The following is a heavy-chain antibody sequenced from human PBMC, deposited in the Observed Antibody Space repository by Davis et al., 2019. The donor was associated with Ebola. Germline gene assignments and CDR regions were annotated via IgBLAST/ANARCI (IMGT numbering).Heavy chain of an antibody. Sequence: PGGSLRLSCAASGFLFSSYAMSWVRQAPGRGLEWVSSISASGGATFYADSVKGRIVMSRDNSNDTLYLRMNNLRAEDKAIYYCAKDLTSYYGSGDFFDYWGQGILVTVSS. J-gene: IGHJ4*02. CDR2: ISASGGAT. CDR1: GFLFSSYA. V-gene: IGHV3-23*01. CDR3: AKDLTSYYGSGDFFDY. D-gene: IGHD3-10*01.